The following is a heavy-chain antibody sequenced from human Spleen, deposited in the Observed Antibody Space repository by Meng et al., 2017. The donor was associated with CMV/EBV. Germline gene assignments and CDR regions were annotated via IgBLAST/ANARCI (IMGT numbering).Heavy chain of an antibody. CDR3: ARVMGMTAAGPRELDYYYYYGMDV. D-gene: IGHD6-13*01. V-gene: IGHV1-2*02. Sequence: MHWVRQAPGQGLEWMGWINPNSGGTNYAQKFQGRVTMTRDTSISTAYMELSRLRSDDTAVYYCARVMGMTAAGPRELDYYYYYGMDVWGQGTTVTVSS. J-gene: IGHJ6*02. CDR2: INPNSGGT.